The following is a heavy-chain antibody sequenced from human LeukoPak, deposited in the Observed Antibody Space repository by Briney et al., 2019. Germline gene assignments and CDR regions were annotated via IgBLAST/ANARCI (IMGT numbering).Heavy chain of an antibody. Sequence: GGSLRLSCAASGFTFSSYAMHWVRQAPGKGLEWVAVISYDGSNKYYAGSVKGRFTISRDNSKNTLYLQMNSLRAEDTAVYYCARDSGSYGYWGQGTLVTVSS. V-gene: IGHV3-30-3*01. D-gene: IGHD1-26*01. J-gene: IGHJ4*02. CDR2: ISYDGSNK. CDR3: ARDSGSYGY. CDR1: GFTFSSYA.